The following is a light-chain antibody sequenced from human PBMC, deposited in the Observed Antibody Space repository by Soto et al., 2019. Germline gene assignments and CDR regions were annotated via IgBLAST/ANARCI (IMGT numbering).Light chain of an antibody. J-gene: IGKJ1*01. Sequence: DIQMTQSPSSLSASVGDRVIITCRASQSISIYLNWYQHKPGKAPKLLIYGASSLQSGVPSRFSGSGSGTDFTLTISSLQPEDFATYYCQQSYTTPWTFGQGTQVEIK. CDR2: GAS. CDR3: QQSYTTPWT. V-gene: IGKV1-39*01. CDR1: QSISIY.